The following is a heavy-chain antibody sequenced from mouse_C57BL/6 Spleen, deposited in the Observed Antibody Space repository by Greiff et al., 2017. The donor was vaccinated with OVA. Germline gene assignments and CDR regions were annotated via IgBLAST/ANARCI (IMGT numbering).Heavy chain of an antibody. J-gene: IGHJ3*01. D-gene: IGHD1-1*01. CDR1: GFTFSNYW. Sequence: EVQLVESGGGLVQPGGSMKLSCVASGFTFSNYWMNWVRQSPEKGLEWVAQIRLKSDNYATHYAESVKGRFTISRDDSKSSVYLQMNNLRAEDTGIYYCTSTTVVPFAYWGQGTLVTVSA. V-gene: IGHV6-3*01. CDR3: TSTTVVPFAY. CDR2: IRLKSDNYAT.